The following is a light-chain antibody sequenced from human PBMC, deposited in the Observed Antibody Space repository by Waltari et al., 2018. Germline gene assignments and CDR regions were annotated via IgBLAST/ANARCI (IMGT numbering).Light chain of an antibody. J-gene: IGLJ1*01. CDR2: KNH. CDR1: TSHVGTNY. V-gene: IGLV1-47*01. Sequence: SVLTQPPSVSGTPGQRVTISCSGSTSHVGTNYVFWYQLLPGAAPRLLIYKNHQRPSGVPARFSGSKSGTSASLAISGLRSEDEGDYYCAVWEGSLKVFGAGTKVTVL. CDR3: AVWEGSLKV.